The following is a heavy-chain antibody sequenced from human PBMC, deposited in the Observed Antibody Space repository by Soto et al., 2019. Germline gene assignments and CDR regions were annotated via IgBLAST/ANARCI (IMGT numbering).Heavy chain of an antibody. V-gene: IGHV4-31*03. CDR1: GGSISSGGYY. J-gene: IGHJ6*01. CDR3: ARDQRGYYYDSSGYSDLNYYYYYGMDV. D-gene: IGHD3-22*01. Sequence: SETLSLTCTVSGGSISSGGYYWSWIRQHPGKGLEWIGYIYYSGSTYYNPSLKSRVTISVDTSKNQFSLKLSSVTAADTAVYYCARDQRGYYYDSSGYSDLNYYYYYGMDVWGQGTTVTVSS. CDR2: IYYSGST.